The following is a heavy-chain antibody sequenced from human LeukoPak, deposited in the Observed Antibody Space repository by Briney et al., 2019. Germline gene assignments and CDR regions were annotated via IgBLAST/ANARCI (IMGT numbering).Heavy chain of an antibody. CDR3: ARDPSSGSYYWFDP. CDR2: IYTSGST. CDR1: GGSISSYY. J-gene: IGHJ5*02. Sequence: SETLSLTCTVSGGSISSYYWSWIRQPAGKGLEWIGRIYTSGSTNCNPSLKSRVTMSVDTSKNQFSLRLSSVTAADTAVYYCARDPSSGSYYWFDPWGQGTLVTVSS. V-gene: IGHV4-4*07. D-gene: IGHD1-26*01.